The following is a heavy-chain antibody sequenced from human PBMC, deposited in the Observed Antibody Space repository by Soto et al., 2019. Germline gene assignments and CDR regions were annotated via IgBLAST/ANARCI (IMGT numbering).Heavy chain of an antibody. D-gene: IGHD2-2*01. J-gene: IGHJ4*02. CDR2: ISSSSSYI. CDR1: GFIFSSKT. Sequence: EVQLVESGGGLVKPGGSLRLSCAASGFIFSSKTMNWVRKAPGKGLEWVSSISSSSSYIYYADSVKGRFTISRDNAKNSLYLQMNSLRVEDTAVYYCARDSSLDYWGQGTLVTVSS. CDR3: ARDSSLDY. V-gene: IGHV3-21*01.